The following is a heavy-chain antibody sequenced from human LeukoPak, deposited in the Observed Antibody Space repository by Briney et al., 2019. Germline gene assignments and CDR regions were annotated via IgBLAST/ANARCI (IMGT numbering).Heavy chain of an antibody. D-gene: IGHD6-19*01. CDR3: ARHVDDGLAVAGTGFDY. V-gene: IGHV4-59*08. CDR2: IYYSGST. CDR1: GGSISSYY. Sequence: SETLSLTCTVSGGSISSYYWSWIRQPPGKGLEWIGYIYYSGSTNYNPSLKSRVTISVDTSKSQFSLKLSSVTAADTAVYYCARHVDDGLAVAGTGFDYWGQGTLVTVSS. J-gene: IGHJ4*02.